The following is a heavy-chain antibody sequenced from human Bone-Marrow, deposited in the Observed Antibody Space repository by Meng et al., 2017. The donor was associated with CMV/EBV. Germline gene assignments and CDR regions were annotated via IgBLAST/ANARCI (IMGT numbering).Heavy chain of an antibody. V-gene: IGHV4-34*01. J-gene: IGHJ4*02. CDR1: CWSFSGYY. CDR3: ARGTPRGDCDY. Sequence: SLTCAVYCWSFSGYYWSLIRLPPGEVLAWIGAINHRAITPYNPSLTIRVTISVATSKNQFSLKLSSVTAADTAVYYCARGTPRGDCDYWGQGTLVTVSS. CDR2: INHRAIT. D-gene: IGHD2-21*01.